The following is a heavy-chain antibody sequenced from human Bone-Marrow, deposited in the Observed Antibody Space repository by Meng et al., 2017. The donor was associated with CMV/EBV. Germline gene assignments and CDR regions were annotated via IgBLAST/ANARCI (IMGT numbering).Heavy chain of an antibody. J-gene: IGHJ5*02. CDR2: INHSGST. V-gene: IGHV4-34*01. D-gene: IGHD2-2*02. CDR3: ARDASYCSSTSCYMGRYNWFDP. Sequence: SETLSLTCAVYGGSFSGYYWSWIRQPPGKGLEWIGEINHSGSTYYNPSLKSRVTISVDTSKNQFSLKLSSVTAADTAVYYCARDASYCSSTSCYMGRYNWFDPWGQGTLVTVSS. CDR1: GGSFSGYY.